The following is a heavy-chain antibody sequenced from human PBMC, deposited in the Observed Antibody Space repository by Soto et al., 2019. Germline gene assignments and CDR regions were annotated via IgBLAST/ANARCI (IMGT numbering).Heavy chain of an antibody. D-gene: IGHD6-6*01. Sequence: QVQLQESGPGLVKPSQTLSLTCTVSGGSISSGGYYWSWIRQHPGKGLEWIGYIYYSGSTYYNPSPRSRVTISVETSKNQFSLKLSSVTAADTAVYSCARVTQLVHWFDPWGQGTLVTVSS. CDR1: GGSISSGGYY. J-gene: IGHJ5*02. CDR2: IYYSGST. CDR3: ARVTQLVHWFDP. V-gene: IGHV4-31*03.